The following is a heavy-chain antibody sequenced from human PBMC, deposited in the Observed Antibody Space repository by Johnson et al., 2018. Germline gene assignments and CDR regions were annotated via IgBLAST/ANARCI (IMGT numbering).Heavy chain of an antibody. D-gene: IGHD2-15*01. CDR3: AKERDIADGRYYYYMDV. Sequence: VQLVESGGGVVPPGRPLRLSCAASGFTFSNYGMHWVRQAPGKWLEGVALIWFDGNNKYYGESVKGRFTVSRDNSKNTLYLQMNSLRAEATAVYYWAKERDIADGRYYYYMDVWGKGTTVTVSS. CDR2: IWFDGNNK. CDR1: GFTFSNYG. V-gene: IGHV3-33*06. J-gene: IGHJ6*03.